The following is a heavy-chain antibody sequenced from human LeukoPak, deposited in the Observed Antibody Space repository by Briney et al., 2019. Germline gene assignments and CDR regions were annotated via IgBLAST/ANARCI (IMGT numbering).Heavy chain of an antibody. D-gene: IGHD6-25*01. CDR3: ARASSGQFYYFDY. J-gene: IGHJ4*02. CDR1: GGSISSHY. Sequence: PSETLSLTCIASGGSISSHYWSWIRQPAGKGLEWIGRIYTSGSTNYNPSLKSRVTMSVDTSENQFSLKLSSVTAADTAVYYCARASSGQFYYFDYWGQGTLVTVSS. CDR2: IYTSGST. V-gene: IGHV4-4*07.